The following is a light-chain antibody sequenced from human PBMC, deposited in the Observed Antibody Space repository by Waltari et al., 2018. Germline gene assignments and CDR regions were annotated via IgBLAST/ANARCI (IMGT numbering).Light chain of an antibody. Sequence: QSALTQPPSASGSPGQSVTISCTATSSDVGGFNYVSWYQQHPGKAPKPMIYEVSKRPSGVPDRFSGSKSGNTASLTVSGLQAEDEGDYYCSSYAGTNNVVFGGGTKLTVL. V-gene: IGLV2-8*01. CDR3: SSYAGTNNVV. CDR2: EVS. CDR1: SSDVGGFNY. J-gene: IGLJ2*01.